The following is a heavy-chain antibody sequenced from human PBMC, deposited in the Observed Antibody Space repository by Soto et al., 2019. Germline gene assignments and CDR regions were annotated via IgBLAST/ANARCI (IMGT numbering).Heavy chain of an antibody. CDR2: IYYSGST. V-gene: IGHV4-31*03. J-gene: IGHJ4*02. CDR3: ARLNTYSSSSY. D-gene: IGHD6-6*01. CDR1: GGSISIGGYY. Sequence: SDTLSLTCTVSGGSISIGGYYWSWIRQHPGKGLEWIGYIYYSGSTYYNPSLKSRVTISVDTSKNQFSLKLSSVTAADTAVYYCARLNTYSSSSYWGQGTLVTVSS.